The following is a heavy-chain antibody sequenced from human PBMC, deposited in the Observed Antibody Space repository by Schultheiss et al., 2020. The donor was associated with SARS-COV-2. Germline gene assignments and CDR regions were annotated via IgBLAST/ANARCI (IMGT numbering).Heavy chain of an antibody. CDR1: GGTFSSYA. J-gene: IGHJ5*02. CDR3: ARVPGGGSYFSWFDP. V-gene: IGHV1-8*02. Sequence: ASVKVSCKASGGTFSSYAISWVRQAPGQGLEWMGWMNPSGGSTSYAQKFQGRVTMTRNTSINTAYMDLSSLRSEDTAVYYCARVPGGGSYFSWFDPWGQGTLVTVSS. CDR2: MNPSGGST. D-gene: IGHD1-26*01.